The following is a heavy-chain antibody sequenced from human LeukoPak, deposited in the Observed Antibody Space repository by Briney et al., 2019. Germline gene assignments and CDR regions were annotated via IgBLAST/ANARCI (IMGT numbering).Heavy chain of an antibody. CDR1: GFTFSSYW. J-gene: IGHJ6*02. D-gene: IGHD3-3*01. CDR2: IKQDGSEK. V-gene: IGHV3-7*01. CDR3: ARVGPPEDYDFLSGYYRYYYGMDV. Sequence: GGSLRLSCAASGFTFSSYWMSWVRQAPGKGLEWVANIKQDGSEKYYVDSAKGRFTISRDNAKNSVYLQMNRLRAEDTAVYYCARVGPPEDYDFLSGYYRYYYGMDVWGQGTTVTVSS.